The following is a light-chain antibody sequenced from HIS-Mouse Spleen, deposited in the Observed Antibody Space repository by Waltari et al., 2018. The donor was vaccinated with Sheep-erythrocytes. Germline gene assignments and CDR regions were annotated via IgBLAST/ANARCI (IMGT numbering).Light chain of an antibody. V-gene: IGLV2-11*01. CDR2: DVS. CDR3: CSYAGSYNHV. Sequence: LTQPPSVSVSPGQSVTISCTGTSSDVVGYNYVPWYQQHPGKAPKLMIYDVSKRPSGVPDRFSGSKSGNTASLTISGLQAEDEADYYCCSYAGSYNHVFATGTKVTVL. J-gene: IGLJ1*01. CDR1: SSDVVGYNY.